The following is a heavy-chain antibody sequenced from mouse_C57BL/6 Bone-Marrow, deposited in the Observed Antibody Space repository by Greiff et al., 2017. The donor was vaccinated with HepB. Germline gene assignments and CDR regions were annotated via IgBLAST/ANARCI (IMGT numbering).Heavy chain of an antibody. D-gene: IGHD2-1*01. J-gene: IGHJ3*01. V-gene: IGHV1-55*01. Sequence: QVQLQQPGAELVKPGASVKMSCKASGYTFTSYWITWVKQRPGQGLEWIGDFYPGSGSTNYNEKFKSKATLTVDTSSSTAYMQLSSLTSEDSAVYYCARPYYGNYVGTYWGQGTLVTVSA. CDR3: ARPYYGNYVGTY. CDR2: FYPGSGST. CDR1: GYTFTSYW.